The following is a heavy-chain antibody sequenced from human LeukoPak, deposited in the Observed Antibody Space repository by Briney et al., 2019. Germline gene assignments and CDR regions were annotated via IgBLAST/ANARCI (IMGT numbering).Heavy chain of an antibody. D-gene: IGHD4-17*01. CDR3: ARGPDYGDYPNWFDP. V-gene: IGHV1-8*03. CDR1: GGTFSSYA. CDR2: MNPNSGNT. J-gene: IGHJ5*02. Sequence: ASVKVSCKASGGTFSSYAISWVRQAPGQGLEWMGWMNPNSGNTGYAQKFQGRVTITRNTSISTAYMELSSLRSEDTAVYYCARGPDYGDYPNWFDPWGQGTLVTVSS.